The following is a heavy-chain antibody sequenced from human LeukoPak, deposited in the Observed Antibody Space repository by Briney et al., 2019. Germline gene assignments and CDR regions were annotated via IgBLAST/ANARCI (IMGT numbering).Heavy chain of an antibody. CDR1: GGSISSYY. D-gene: IGHD4-11*01. Sequence: SETLSLTCTVSGGSISSYYWSWIRQPPGKGLEYIGYIYYSGSTNYNPSLESRVTISVDTSKNQFSLKLSSVTAADTAVYYCATSLTTVTHYYYYMDVWGKGTTVTISS. CDR3: ATSLTTVTHYYYYMDV. V-gene: IGHV4-59*01. CDR2: IYYSGST. J-gene: IGHJ6*03.